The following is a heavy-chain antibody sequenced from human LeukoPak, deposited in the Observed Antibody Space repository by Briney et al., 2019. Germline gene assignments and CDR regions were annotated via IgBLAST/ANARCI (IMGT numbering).Heavy chain of an antibody. CDR2: INPNSGGT. Sequence: ASVQVSCKASGYTFTGYFIHWVRQAPGRGLEWMGRINPNSGGTNYAQQFQGRVTMTRDTSISTAYMELSGLRSDDTAVYYCASRWSIAVAGTGDDFDYWGQGTLVTVSS. CDR1: GYTFTGYF. CDR3: ASRWSIAVAGTGDDFDY. J-gene: IGHJ4*02. D-gene: IGHD6-19*01. V-gene: IGHV1-2*06.